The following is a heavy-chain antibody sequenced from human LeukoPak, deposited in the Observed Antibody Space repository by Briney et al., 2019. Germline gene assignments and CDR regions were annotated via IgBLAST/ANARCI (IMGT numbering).Heavy chain of an antibody. Sequence: RASVKVSCKASGYTFTGYYMHWVRQAPGQGLEWMGWINPNSGGTNYAQKFQGRVTMTRDTSISTAYMELSRLRSDDTAVYYCARGQQTWFGELLLNYWGQGTLVTVSS. J-gene: IGHJ4*02. CDR1: GYTFTGYY. CDR2: INPNSGGT. CDR3: ARGQQTWFGELLLNY. V-gene: IGHV1-2*02. D-gene: IGHD3-10*01.